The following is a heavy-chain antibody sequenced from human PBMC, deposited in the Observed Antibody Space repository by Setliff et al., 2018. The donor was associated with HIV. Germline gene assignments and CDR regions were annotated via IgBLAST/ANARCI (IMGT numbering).Heavy chain of an antibody. CDR2: IIPIFGIA. D-gene: IGHD6-19*01. J-gene: IGHJ4*02. Sequence: SVKVSCKASGGTFSNYGMSWVRQAPGQGLEWMGGIIPIFGIANYAQKFQGRVTITADKSTSTAYMELSSLRSEDTAVYYCARTPYRCGWYRGWGQGTLVTVSS. CDR3: ARTPYRCGWYRG. V-gene: IGHV1-69*10. CDR1: GGTFSNYG.